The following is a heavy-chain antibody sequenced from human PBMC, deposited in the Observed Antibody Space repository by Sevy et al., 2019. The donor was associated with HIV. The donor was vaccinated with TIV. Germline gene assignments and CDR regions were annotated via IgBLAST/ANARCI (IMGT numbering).Heavy chain of an antibody. CDR1: GFTVNSNY. Sequence: GGSLRLSCAASGFTVNSNYMTWVRQAPGKGLEGVSVIHSDDTTYNADSVKDRFTISRYNFKNTLYLHMSSLRAEDTAFYYCARGKSGYGYALNYWGQGTLVTVSS. V-gene: IGHV3-66*01. D-gene: IGHD5-18*01. CDR3: ARGKSGYGYALNY. J-gene: IGHJ4*02. CDR2: IHSDDTT.